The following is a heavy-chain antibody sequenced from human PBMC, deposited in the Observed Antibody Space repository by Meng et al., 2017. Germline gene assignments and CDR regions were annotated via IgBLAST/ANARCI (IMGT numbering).Heavy chain of an antibody. CDR3: ARDGGNYDFDY. J-gene: IGHJ4*02. CDR1: GYTFIDAY. V-gene: IGHV1-2*06. CDR2: FIPRSSDA. D-gene: IGHD1-7*01. Sequence: QVQLGALGAEVKEPGASLTLSCKASGYTFIDAYIHWVPQDPGQGLEWMGRFIPRSSDANSVQKFQGRVTLTWDTSINTAYMELSSLRSDDTAIYYCARDGGNYDFDYWGQGTLVTVSS.